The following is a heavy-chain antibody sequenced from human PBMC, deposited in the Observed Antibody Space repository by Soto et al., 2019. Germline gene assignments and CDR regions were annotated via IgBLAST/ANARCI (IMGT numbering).Heavy chain of an antibody. D-gene: IGHD3-22*01. CDR1: GFTFSSYS. Sequence: PGGSLRLSCAASGFTFSSYSMNWVRQAPGKGLEWVSYISSSSSTIYYADSVEGRFTISRDNAKNSLYLQMNSLRDEDTTVYYCARDGVTMIVVAKGGHEVFDIWGQGTMVTVS. CDR2: ISSSSSTI. CDR3: ARDGVTMIVVAKGGHEVFDI. V-gene: IGHV3-48*02. J-gene: IGHJ3*02.